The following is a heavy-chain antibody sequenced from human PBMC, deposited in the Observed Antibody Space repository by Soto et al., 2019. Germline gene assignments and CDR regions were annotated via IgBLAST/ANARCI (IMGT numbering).Heavy chain of an antibody. CDR1: GGSIDSGGYS. CDR2: IYHTGAA. D-gene: IGHD2-21*01. CDR3: VRASYILPFDP. V-gene: IGHV4-30-2*01. J-gene: IGHJ5*02. Sequence: QLQLQESGSGLVKPSQTQSLTCAVSGGSIDSGGYSWNWIRQPPGKGLEWIGYIYHTGAAHYNASLEGRVSLSVDMSKNQFSLQMTSVTAADTAVYYCVRASYILPFDPWGQGIFVTVSS.